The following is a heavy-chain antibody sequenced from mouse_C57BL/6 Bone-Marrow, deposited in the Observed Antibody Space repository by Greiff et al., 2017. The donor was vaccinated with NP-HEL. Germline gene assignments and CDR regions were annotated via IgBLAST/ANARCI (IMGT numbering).Heavy chain of an antibody. V-gene: IGHV1-50*01. CDR2: IDPFDSYT. D-gene: IGHD1-1*01. CDR1: GYTFTSYW. Sequence: QVQLQQPGAELVKPGASVKLSCKASGYTFTSYWMQWVKQRPGQGLEWIGEIDPFDSYTNYNQKFKGKATLTVDTSSSTAYMQLSSLTSEDSAVYYCARSVVATSDYWGQGTTLTVSS. CDR3: ARSVVATSDY. J-gene: IGHJ2*01.